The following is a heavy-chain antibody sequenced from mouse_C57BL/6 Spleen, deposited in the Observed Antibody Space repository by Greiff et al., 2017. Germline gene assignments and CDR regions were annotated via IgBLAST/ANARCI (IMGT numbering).Heavy chain of an antibody. CDR3: ARHFMTTVVADWYFDV. CDR1: GFTFSSYG. V-gene: IGHV5-6*02. D-gene: IGHD1-1*01. J-gene: IGHJ1*03. CDR2: ISSGGSYT. Sequence: DVMLVESGGDLVKPGGSLKLSCAASGFTFSSYGMSWVRQTPDKRLEWVATISSGGSYTYYPDSVKGRFTISRDNAKNTLYLQMSSLKSEDTAMYYCARHFMTTVVADWYFDVWGTGTTVTVSS.